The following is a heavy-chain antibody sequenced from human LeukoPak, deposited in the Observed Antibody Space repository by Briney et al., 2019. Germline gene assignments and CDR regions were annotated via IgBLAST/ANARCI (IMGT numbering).Heavy chain of an antibody. CDR3: ALNYDILTGFDY. V-gene: IGHV3-23*01. D-gene: IGHD3-9*01. CDR2: ISGSGGST. Sequence: GGSLRLSCAASGFTFSSYAMHWVRQAPGKGLEWVSAISGSGGSTYYADSVKGRFTISRDNSKNTLYLQMNSLRAEDTAVYYCALNYDILTGFDYWGQGTLVTVSS. CDR1: GFTFSSYA. J-gene: IGHJ4*02.